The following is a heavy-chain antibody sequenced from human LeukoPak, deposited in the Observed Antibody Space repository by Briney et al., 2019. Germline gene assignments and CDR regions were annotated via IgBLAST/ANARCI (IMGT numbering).Heavy chain of an antibody. CDR1: GYTFTSYD. D-gene: IGHD3-10*01. CDR3: ARYSPRGSADY. V-gene: IGHV1-18*01. Sequence: AASVKVSCKASGYTFTSYDINWVRQATGQGLEWMGWMNPNSGNTNYAQKLQGRVTMTTDTSTSTAYMELRSLRSDDTAVYYCARYSPRGSADYWGQGTLVTVSS. J-gene: IGHJ4*02. CDR2: MNPNSGNT.